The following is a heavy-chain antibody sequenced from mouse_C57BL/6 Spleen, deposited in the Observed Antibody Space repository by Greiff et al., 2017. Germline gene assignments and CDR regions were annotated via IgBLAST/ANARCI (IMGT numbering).Heavy chain of an antibody. D-gene: IGHD6-1*01. Sequence: VQRVESGAELVRPGTSVKMSCKASGYTFTDYWIGWAKQRPGHGLEWIGDIYPGGGYTNYNEKFKGKATLTADKSSSTAYMQFSSLTSEDSAIYYCARSPPYFDVWGTGTTVTVSS. CDR2: IYPGGGYT. V-gene: IGHV1-63*01. CDR1: GYTFTDYW. J-gene: IGHJ1*03. CDR3: ARSPPYFDV.